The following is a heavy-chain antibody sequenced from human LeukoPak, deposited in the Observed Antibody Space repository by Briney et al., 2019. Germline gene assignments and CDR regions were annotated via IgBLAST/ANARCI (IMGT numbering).Heavy chain of an antibody. V-gene: IGHV1-69*05. CDR3: ARESTTTYYYDSSGYYFFDY. J-gene: IGHJ4*02. Sequence: SVKVSCKASGGTFSSYAISWVRQAPGQGLEWMGRIIPIFGTANYAQKFQGRVTITTDESTSTAYMELSSPRSEDTAVYYCARESTTTYYYDSSGYYFFDYWGQGTLVTVSS. CDR2: IIPIFGTA. D-gene: IGHD3-22*01. CDR1: GGTFSSYA.